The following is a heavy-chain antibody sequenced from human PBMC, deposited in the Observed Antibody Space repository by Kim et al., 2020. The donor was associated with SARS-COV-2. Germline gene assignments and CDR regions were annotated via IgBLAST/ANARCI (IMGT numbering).Heavy chain of an antibody. V-gene: IGHV3-9*01. J-gene: IGHJ4*02. CDR3: AKDMAHSSGYPDY. Sequence: GGSLRLSCAASGFTFDDYAMHWVRQAPGKGLEWVSGISWNSGSIGYADSVKGRFTISRDNAKNSLYLQMNSLRAEDTALYYCAKDMAHSSGYPDYWGQGTLVTVSS. CDR2: ISWNSGSI. D-gene: IGHD3-22*01. CDR1: GFTFDDYA.